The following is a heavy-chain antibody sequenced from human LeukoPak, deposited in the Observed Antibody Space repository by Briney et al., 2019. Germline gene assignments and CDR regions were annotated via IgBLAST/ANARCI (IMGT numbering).Heavy chain of an antibody. Sequence: GGSLRLSCAASGFTIGGYWMHWVRQAPGKGLVWVSRISGDGSITAYADSVKCRFTISRDNAKNTLYLQMNSLRAEDTAVYYCARGRAGNYYNHNDYWGQGTLVTVSS. CDR2: ISGDGSIT. CDR3: ARGRAGNYYNHNDY. D-gene: IGHD3-10*01. CDR1: GFTIGGYW. J-gene: IGHJ4*01. V-gene: IGHV3-74*01.